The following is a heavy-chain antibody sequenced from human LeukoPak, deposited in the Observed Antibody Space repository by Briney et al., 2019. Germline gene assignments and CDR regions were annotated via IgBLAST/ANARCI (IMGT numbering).Heavy chain of an antibody. CDR2: ISSSSSYI. CDR1: GFTFSSYS. Sequence: GGSLRLSCAASGFTFSSYSMNWVRQAPGKGLEWVSSISSSSSYIYYADSMKGRFTISRDNAKNSLYLQMNSLRAEDTAVYYCARAAGGYCSSTSCSAFDYWGQGTLVTVSS. V-gene: IGHV3-21*01. J-gene: IGHJ4*02. D-gene: IGHD2-2*01. CDR3: ARAAGGYCSSTSCSAFDY.